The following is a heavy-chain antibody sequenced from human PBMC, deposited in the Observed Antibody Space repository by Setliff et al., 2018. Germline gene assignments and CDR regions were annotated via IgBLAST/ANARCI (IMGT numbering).Heavy chain of an antibody. CDR1: GFSFSSYT. Sequence: GGSLRLSCTASGFSFSSYTMNWIRQAPGQGLEWVSSMDKSSTFIYYADSVKGRFTISRDNARNSLFLQMDNLRAEDSAVYYCARSENCYSTHCSPYDYWGQGTRVTVS. D-gene: IGHD3-10*01. CDR2: MDKSSTFI. J-gene: IGHJ4*02. CDR3: ARSENCYSTHCSPYDY. V-gene: IGHV3-21*01.